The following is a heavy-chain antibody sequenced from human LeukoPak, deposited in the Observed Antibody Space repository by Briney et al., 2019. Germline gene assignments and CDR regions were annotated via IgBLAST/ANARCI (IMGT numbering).Heavy chain of an antibody. V-gene: IGHV3-13*01. J-gene: IGHJ6*02. Sequence: GGSLSLSCAASGFTFSSYDMHWVRQATGKGLEWVSAIGTAGDTYYPGSVKGRFTISRENAKNSLYLQMNSLRAGDTAVYYCARGGGYCSSTSCYKGSYYYYGMDVWGQGTTVTVSS. D-gene: IGHD2-2*02. CDR1: GFTFSSYD. CDR2: IGTAGDT. CDR3: ARGGGYCSSTSCYKGSYYYYGMDV.